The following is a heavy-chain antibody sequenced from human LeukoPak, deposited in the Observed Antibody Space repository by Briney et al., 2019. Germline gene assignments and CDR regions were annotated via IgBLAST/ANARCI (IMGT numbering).Heavy chain of an antibody. CDR3: ARDQEGFDY. V-gene: IGHV1-46*01. CDR1: GYTFTSNY. Sequence: ASVKVSCKASGYTFTSNYIYWVRQTPGQGLEWMGMIYPRDGSTSYAQKFQGRVTVTRDTSTSTVHMELSGLRSEDTAVYYCARDQEGFDYWGQGTLVTVSS. J-gene: IGHJ4*02. CDR2: IYPRDGST.